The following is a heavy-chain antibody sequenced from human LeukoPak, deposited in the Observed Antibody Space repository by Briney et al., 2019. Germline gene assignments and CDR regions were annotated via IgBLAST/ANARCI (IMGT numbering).Heavy chain of an antibody. Sequence: PGGSLPLSCAASGFTFSSYSMHWVRQAAGKGLAWVSPISSSSSYIYYADSVKGVFTIPRDNAKNSLYLQMNSLRAEDTAVYYCARGPAGTTADYWGQGTLVTVSS. D-gene: IGHD6-13*01. CDR2: ISSSSSYI. V-gene: IGHV3-21*01. CDR3: ARGPAGTTADY. J-gene: IGHJ4*02. CDR1: GFTFSSYS.